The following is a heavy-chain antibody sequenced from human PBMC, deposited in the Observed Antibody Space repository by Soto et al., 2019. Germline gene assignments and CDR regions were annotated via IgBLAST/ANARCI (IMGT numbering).Heavy chain of an antibody. D-gene: IGHD5-12*01. V-gene: IGHV3-7*01. Sequence: EVQLVESGGGLVQPGGSLRLSCAGSGFRLETYWMSWVRQAPGKGLEWVANIKPDGSEKNYVDSVMGRFTISRDNANNSLNLPVISLRAEDTAVYYCASVSLRGGYDVVDYWGQGTLVTVSS. CDR3: ASVSLRGGYDVVDY. J-gene: IGHJ4*02. CDR2: IKPDGSEK. CDR1: GFRLETYW.